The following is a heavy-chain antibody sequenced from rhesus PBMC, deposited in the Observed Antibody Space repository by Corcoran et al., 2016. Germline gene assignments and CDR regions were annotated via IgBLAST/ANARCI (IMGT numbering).Heavy chain of an antibody. J-gene: IGHJ1*01. D-gene: IGHD6-13*01. CDR3: AREEDSRWSGYFEF. CDR1: GGSISSNY. V-gene: IGHV4-160*01. CDR2: IRGRGYT. Sequence: QVQLQQWGEGLVKPSETLSLTCAVYGGSISSNYWSWIRQPPGKGLEWIARIRGRGYTDYNPSLKSRVTISTDTSKNQFSLKLSSVTAADTAVYYCAREEDSRWSGYFEFWGQGALVTVSS.